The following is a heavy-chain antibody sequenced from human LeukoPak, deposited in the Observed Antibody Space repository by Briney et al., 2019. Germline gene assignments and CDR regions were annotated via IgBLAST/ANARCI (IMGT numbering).Heavy chain of an antibody. V-gene: IGHV3-53*01. J-gene: IGHJ4*02. CDR1: GFTVSSNY. CDR3: ARCLRYFDWLFSVDS. D-gene: IGHD3-9*01. Sequence: PGGSLRLSCAASGFTVSSNYMSWVRQAPGKGLEWVSVIYSGGSTYYADSVKGRFTISRDNAKNSLYLQMNSLRADDTAVYYCARCLRYFDWLFSVDSWGQGTLVTVSS. CDR2: IYSGGST.